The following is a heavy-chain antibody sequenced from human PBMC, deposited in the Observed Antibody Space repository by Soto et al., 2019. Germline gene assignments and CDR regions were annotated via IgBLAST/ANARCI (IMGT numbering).Heavy chain of an antibody. J-gene: IGHJ6*03. CDR1: GGSFSGYY. CDR3: ARGFPYIVATTMYYYYYYMDV. D-gene: IGHD5-12*01. V-gene: IGHV4-34*01. CDR2: INHSGST. Sequence: SETLSLTCAVYGGSFSGYYWSWIRQPPGKGLEWIGEINHSGSTNYNPSLKSRVTISVDTSKNQFSLKLSSVTAADTAVYYCARGFPYIVATTMYYYYYYMDVWGKGTTVTVSS.